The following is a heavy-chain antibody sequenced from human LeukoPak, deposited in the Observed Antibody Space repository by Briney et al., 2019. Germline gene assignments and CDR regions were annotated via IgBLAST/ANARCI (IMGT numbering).Heavy chain of an antibody. J-gene: IGHJ3*01. V-gene: IGHV4-34*01. CDR1: GGSFSGYY. CDR3: ARTTVITPSAFDL. D-gene: IGHD4-23*01. Sequence: SETLSLTCAVYGGSFSGYYWSWIRQPPGQGLEWIGEINHSGSTSYNPSLESRATVSVDTSKNQFSLKLTSMTAADTAVYFCARTTVITPSAFDLWGQGTSVTVSS. CDR2: INHSGST.